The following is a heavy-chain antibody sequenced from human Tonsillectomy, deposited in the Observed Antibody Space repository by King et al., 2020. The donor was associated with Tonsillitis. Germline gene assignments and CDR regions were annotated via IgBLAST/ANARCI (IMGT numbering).Heavy chain of an antibody. V-gene: IGHV3-30*03. D-gene: IGHD2-2*01. CDR2: ISDDGSNK. Sequence: VQLVESGGGVVQPGRSLRLSCAASGFTFSSYGMHWVRQAPGKGLEWVAFISDDGSNKYYADSVKGRFTISRDNSQNTLYLQMNSLRAEDTAVYYCARDRGSYCTSTSGYLVCFDYWGQGTLVTVSS. CDR3: ARDRGSYCTSTSGYLVCFDY. J-gene: IGHJ4*02. CDR1: GFTFSSYG.